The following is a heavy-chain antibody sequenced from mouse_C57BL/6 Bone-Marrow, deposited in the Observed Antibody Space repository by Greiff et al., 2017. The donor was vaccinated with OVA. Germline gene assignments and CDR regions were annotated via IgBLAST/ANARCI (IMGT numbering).Heavy chain of an antibody. V-gene: IGHV1-4*01. CDR2: INPSSGYT. J-gene: IGHJ2*01. CDR1: GYTFTSYT. Sequence: QVQLKQSGADLARPGASVKMSCKASGYTFTSYTMHWVKQRPGQGLEWIGYINPSSGYTKYNQKFKDKATLTADKSSSTAYMQLSSLTSEDSAVYYCARSGGYDEGFDYWGQGTTLTVSS. CDR3: ARSGGYDEGFDY. D-gene: IGHD2-2*01.